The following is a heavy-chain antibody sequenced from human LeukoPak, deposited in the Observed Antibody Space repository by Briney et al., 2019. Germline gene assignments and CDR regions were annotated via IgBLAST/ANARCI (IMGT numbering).Heavy chain of an antibody. J-gene: IGHJ4*02. D-gene: IGHD3-22*01. CDR1: GFTFSSYA. CDR2: ISPSGDRT. Sequence: GGSLRLSCAASGFTFSSYAMSWVRQAPGKGREWVSFISPSGDRTSNADSVEGRFTISRDNTRNTLYLQMNSLRDEDTGVYYCAIMHGYYDGSGFWVQWGQGTLVTVSS. CDR3: AIMHGYYDGSGFWVQ. V-gene: IGHV3-23*01.